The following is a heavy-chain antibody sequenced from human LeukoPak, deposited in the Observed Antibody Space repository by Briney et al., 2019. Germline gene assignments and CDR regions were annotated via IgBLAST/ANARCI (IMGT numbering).Heavy chain of an antibody. V-gene: IGHV3-30*18. J-gene: IGHJ4*02. CDR3: AKVFRMGVSDGDHFDY. Sequence: GGSLRLSCAASGFTFSSYGMHWVRQAPGKGLEWVAVISYDGSNKYYADSVKGRFTISRDNSKNTLYLQMNSLRAEDTAVYYCAKVFRMGVSDGDHFDYWGQGTLVTVSS. CDR2: ISYDGSNK. D-gene: IGHD4-17*01. CDR1: GFTFSSYG.